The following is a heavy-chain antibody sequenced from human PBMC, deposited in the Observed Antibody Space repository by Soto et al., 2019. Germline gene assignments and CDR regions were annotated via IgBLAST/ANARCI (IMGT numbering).Heavy chain of an antibody. CDR3: ARQGAVAGTTPFDY. V-gene: IGHV4-39*01. Sequence: QLQLQESGPGLVKPSETLSLTCTVSGGSISSSSYYWGWIRQPPGKGLEWIGSIYYSGSTYYNPSLKSRVTISVDTSKYQFSLKLSSVTAADTAVYYCARQGAVAGTTPFDYWGQGTLVTVSS. CDR2: IYYSGST. D-gene: IGHD6-19*01. CDR1: GGSISSSSYY. J-gene: IGHJ4*02.